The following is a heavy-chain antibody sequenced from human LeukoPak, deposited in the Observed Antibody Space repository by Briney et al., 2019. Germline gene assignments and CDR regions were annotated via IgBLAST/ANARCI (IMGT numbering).Heavy chain of an antibody. V-gene: IGHV1-69*13. D-gene: IGHD4-17*01. CDR1: GGTFSSYA. Sequence: SVKVSCMASGGTFSSYAISWVRQAPGQGLEWIGGIIPIFGTANYAQKSQSRVTITADESTSTAYMELSSLRSEDTAVYYCAGSTVTRLAEYFQHWGQGTLVTVSS. CDR3: AGSTVTRLAEYFQH. CDR2: IIPIFGTA. J-gene: IGHJ1*01.